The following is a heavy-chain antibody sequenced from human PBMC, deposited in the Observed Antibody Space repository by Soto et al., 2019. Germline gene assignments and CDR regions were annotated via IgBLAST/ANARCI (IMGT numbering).Heavy chain of an antibody. D-gene: IGHD3-10*01. Sequence: LRLSCTASGFTFGDYAMSWFRQAPGKGLEWVGFIRSKAYGGTTEYAASVKGRFTISRDDSISTAYLQWSSLKASDTAMYYCARKGPDGENWFDPWGQGTLVTVSS. V-gene: IGHV3-49*03. CDR1: GFTFGDYA. CDR2: IRSKAYGGTT. J-gene: IGHJ5*02. CDR3: ARKGPDGENWFDP.